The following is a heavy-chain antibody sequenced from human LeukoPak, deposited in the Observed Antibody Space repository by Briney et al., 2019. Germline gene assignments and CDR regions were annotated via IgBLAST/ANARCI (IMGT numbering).Heavy chain of an antibody. Sequence: ASVKVSCKASGGTFSSYAISWVRQAPGQGLEWMGWISAYNGNTNYAQKLQGRVTMTTDTSTSTAYMELRSLRSDDTAVYYCARDSLVGVAGNNWGQGTLVTVSS. CDR2: ISAYNGNT. V-gene: IGHV1-18*01. D-gene: IGHD6-19*01. CDR3: ARDSLVGVAGNN. CDR1: GGTFSSYA. J-gene: IGHJ4*02.